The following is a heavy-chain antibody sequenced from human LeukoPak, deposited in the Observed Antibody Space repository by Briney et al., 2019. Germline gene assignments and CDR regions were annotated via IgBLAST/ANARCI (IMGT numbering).Heavy chain of an antibody. D-gene: IGHD2-2*01. CDR1: GFTFSNYW. CDR3: ARESVVVPAAPQDYYGMDV. CDR2: IKQDGSEK. J-gene: IGHJ6*02. Sequence: GGSLRPSCAASGFTFSNYWMGWVRQAPGKGLEWVANIKQDGSEKRYVDPVKGRFTTSRDNAKNTLYLQMNSLRAEDTAVYYCARESVVVPAAPQDYYGMDVWGQGTTVTVSS. V-gene: IGHV3-7*01.